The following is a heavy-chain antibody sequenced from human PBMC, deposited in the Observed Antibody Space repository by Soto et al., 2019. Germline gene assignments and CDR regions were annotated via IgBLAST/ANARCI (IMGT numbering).Heavy chain of an antibody. CDR1: GFTFSTYG. Sequence: QVQLVESGGGVVQPGTSLRLSCAASGFTFSTYGMHWVRQTPGKGLEWVAIIWYEGLNIYYADSVKGRFTISRHDSKNTVYLEMNSLRPGDTAVYYCARAGPYCGSDCYPWAFDIWGHGTVVTVSS. CDR3: ARAGPYCGSDCYPWAFDI. V-gene: IGHV3-33*01. CDR2: IWYEGLNI. J-gene: IGHJ3*02. D-gene: IGHD2-21*02.